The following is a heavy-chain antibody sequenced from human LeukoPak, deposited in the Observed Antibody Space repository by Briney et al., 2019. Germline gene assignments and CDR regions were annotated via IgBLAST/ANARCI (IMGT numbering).Heavy chain of an antibody. Sequence: SGGSLRLSCAASGFTFSSYGMHWVRQAPGKGLEWVAFIRYDGSNKYYADSVKGRFTISRDNSKNTLYLQMNSLRAEDTAVYYCAKVMAAAGTKQFDDAFDVWGQGTMVTVSS. D-gene: IGHD6-13*01. V-gene: IGHV3-30*02. CDR1: GFTFSSYG. CDR3: AKVMAAAGTKQFDDAFDV. CDR2: IRYDGSNK. J-gene: IGHJ3*01.